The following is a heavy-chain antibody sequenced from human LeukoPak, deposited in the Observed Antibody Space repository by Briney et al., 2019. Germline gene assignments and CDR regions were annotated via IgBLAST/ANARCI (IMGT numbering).Heavy chain of an antibody. CDR3: RTGDYGMDV. V-gene: IGHV5-10-1*01. CDR1: GYSFTSYW. J-gene: IGHJ6*02. Sequence: HGESLRSSCKGSGYSFTSYWISWVRQMPGKGLEWMGRIDPSDSYTNYSPSFQGHVTISADKSISTAYLQWSSLKASDTAMYYCRTGDYGMDVWGQGTTVTVSS. D-gene: IGHD1-14*01. CDR2: IDPSDSYT.